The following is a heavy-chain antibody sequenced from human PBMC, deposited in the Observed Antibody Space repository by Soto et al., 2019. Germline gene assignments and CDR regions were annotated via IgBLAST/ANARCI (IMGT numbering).Heavy chain of an antibody. CDR2: IYSGGST. CDR1: GFTVSSNY. J-gene: IGHJ6*02. V-gene: IGHV3-53*01. Sequence: GVLRLSCAASGFTVSSNYMSWVRQAPGKGLEWVSVIYSGGSTYYADSVKGRFTISRDNSKNTLYLQMNSLRAEDTAVYYCARDSQVLIRFGDPSGGMHVWGQGTTVTVSS. CDR3: ARDSQVLIRFGDPSGGMHV. D-gene: IGHD3-10*01.